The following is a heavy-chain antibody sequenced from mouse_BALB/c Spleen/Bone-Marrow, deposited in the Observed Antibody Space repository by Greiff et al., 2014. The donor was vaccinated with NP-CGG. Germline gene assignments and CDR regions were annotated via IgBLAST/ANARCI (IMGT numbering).Heavy chain of an antibody. D-gene: IGHD4-1*01. CDR2: IHYSGTT. CDR1: GYSITSYYS. Sequence: EVQLQQSGPDLVKPSQSLSLTCTVTGYSITSYYSWHWIRQFPGNKLEWMGYIHYSGTTVYNPSLKSRISITRDTSNNQFFLQWNSVTTEDTATYYCARFAGTPYTMDYGGQGTSVTVSS. CDR3: ARFAGTPYTMDY. J-gene: IGHJ4*01. V-gene: IGHV3-1*02.